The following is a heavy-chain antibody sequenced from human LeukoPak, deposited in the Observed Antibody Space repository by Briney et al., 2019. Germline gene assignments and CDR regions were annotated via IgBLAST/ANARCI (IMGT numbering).Heavy chain of an antibody. D-gene: IGHD1-14*01. CDR2: ITNDGSST. CDR3: VTQQGGNPAY. Sequence: PGGSLRLSCAASGLNLSSHWMHWVRQAPGKGLVWVSRITNDGSSTTYADSVKGRFTISRDNAKNMLYLQVNSLRAEDTAVYYCVTQQGGNPAYWGQGTLDTVSS. J-gene: IGHJ4*02. CDR1: GLNLSSHW. V-gene: IGHV3-74*01.